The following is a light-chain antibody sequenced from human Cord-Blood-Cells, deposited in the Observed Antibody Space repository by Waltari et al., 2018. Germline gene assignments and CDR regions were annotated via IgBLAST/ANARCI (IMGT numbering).Light chain of an antibody. CDR3: SAWDSSLSAWV. CDR1: SNDVGNQG. Sequence: QAGLTQPPSASKGLRQTATLTCTGNSNDVGNQGAAWLQQHQAHPPKPLSYRNNNRPSGISARLSASRSGNTASLTITGLQPEDEADYYCSAWDSSLSAWVFGGGTKLTVL. J-gene: IGLJ3*02. V-gene: IGLV10-54*01. CDR2: RNN.